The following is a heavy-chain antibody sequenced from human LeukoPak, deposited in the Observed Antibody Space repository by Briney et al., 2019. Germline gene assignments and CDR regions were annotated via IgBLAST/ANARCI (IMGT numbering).Heavy chain of an antibody. CDR2: IYHSGST. J-gene: IGHJ5*02. CDR3: ARALDYGGYWFDP. V-gene: IGHV4-59*13. Sequence: SETLSLTCAVYGGSFSGYYWSWIRQPPGKGLEWIGYIYHSGSTNYNPSLKSRVTISVDTSKNQFSLKLSSVTAADTAVYYCARALDYGGYWFDPWGQGTLVTVSS. CDR1: GGSFSGYY. D-gene: IGHD4-23*01.